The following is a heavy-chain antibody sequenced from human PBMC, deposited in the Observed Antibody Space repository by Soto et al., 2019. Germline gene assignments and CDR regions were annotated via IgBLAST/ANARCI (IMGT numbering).Heavy chain of an antibody. J-gene: IGHJ4*02. D-gene: IGHD3-22*01. V-gene: IGHV1-3*01. CDR2: INAGNGNT. Sequence: ASVKVSCKASGYTFTSYAMPWVLQAPGQRLEWMGWINAGNGNTKYSQKFQGRVTISRDTSASTAYMELSSLRSEDTAVYYCARGYDSSGYSHFDYWGQGTLVTVSS. CDR1: GYTFTSYA. CDR3: ARGYDSSGYSHFDY.